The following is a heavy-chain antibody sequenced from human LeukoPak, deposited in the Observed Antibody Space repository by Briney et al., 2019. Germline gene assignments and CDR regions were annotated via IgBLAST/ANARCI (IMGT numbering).Heavy chain of an antibody. D-gene: IGHD6-19*01. Sequence: ASVKVSCKASGYTFTGYYMHWVRQAPGQGPEWMGWINPNSGGTNYAQKFQGRVTMTRDTSISTAYMELSRLRSDDTAVYYCARAIYRAVAGTSGCWGQGTLVTVSS. CDR2: INPNSGGT. CDR1: GYTFTGYY. J-gene: IGHJ4*02. CDR3: ARAIYRAVAGTSGC. V-gene: IGHV1-2*02.